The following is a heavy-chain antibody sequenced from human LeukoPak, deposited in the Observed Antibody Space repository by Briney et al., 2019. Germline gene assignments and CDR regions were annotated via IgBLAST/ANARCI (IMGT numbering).Heavy chain of an antibody. D-gene: IGHD3-10*01. V-gene: IGHV1-69*05. CDR2: IIPIFGTA. Sequence: SVKVSCKASGGTFSSYAISWVRQAPGQGLEWMGGIIPIFGTANYAQKFQGRVTITTDESTSTAYMKLSSLRSEDTAVYYCARDAFGSGSYYNVYYFDYWGQGTLVTVSS. CDR1: GGTFSSYA. CDR3: ARDAFGSGSYYNVYYFDY. J-gene: IGHJ4*02.